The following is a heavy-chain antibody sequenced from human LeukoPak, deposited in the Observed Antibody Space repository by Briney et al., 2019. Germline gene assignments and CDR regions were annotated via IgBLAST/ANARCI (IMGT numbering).Heavy chain of an antibody. CDR1: GFTVSSNY. J-gene: IGHJ3*02. V-gene: IGHV3-66*01. D-gene: IGHD3-9*01. CDR2: IYSGCRA. CDR3: ARSRYLDWGGAFDM. Sequence: GGSLRLSCAASGFTVSSNYMTWIRQAPGMALEWVSVIYSGCRAYYADSVKGRFTISRDGSKNTVYLQLNSLRGEDTAIYYCARSRYLDWGGAFDMWGQGTMVTVSS.